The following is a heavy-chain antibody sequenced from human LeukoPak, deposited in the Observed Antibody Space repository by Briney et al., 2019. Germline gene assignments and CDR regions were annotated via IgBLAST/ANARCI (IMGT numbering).Heavy chain of an antibody. CDR3: ARCMVLRQGWCNWFEP. V-gene: IGHV3-23*01. CDR2: ISISGVST. CDR1: GFALTSYA. D-gene: IGHD2-8*01. J-gene: IGHJ5*02. Sequence: PGGSLRLSCAASGFALTSYAMSWVRQAPGQGLEWVSSISISGVSTYYADSVKGRFTISRDNSENTLHLQMNSLRVEDTAIYFCARCMVLRQGWCNWFEPWGQGTLVTVSS.